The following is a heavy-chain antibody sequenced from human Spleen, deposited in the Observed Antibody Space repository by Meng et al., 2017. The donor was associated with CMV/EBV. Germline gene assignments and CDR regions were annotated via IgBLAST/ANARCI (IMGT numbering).Heavy chain of an antibody. V-gene: IGHV4-59*01. CDR2: IYYSGTT. CDR1: GASISTSY. Sequence: SETLSLTCTASGASISTSYWTWIRQPPGKGLEWIGYIYYSGTTNYKPSLRSQVTISVDTSKNQFTLKLNSVTAADTAMYFCARVTSLGAFDIWGQGTMVTVSS. J-gene: IGHJ3*02. D-gene: IGHD2-21*02. CDR3: ARVTSLGAFDI.